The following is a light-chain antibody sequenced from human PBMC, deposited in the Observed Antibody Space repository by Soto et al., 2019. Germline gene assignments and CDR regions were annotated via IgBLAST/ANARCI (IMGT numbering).Light chain of an antibody. V-gene: IGKV1-5*03. CDR3: QQYSIYSRT. CDR1: QSISSW. J-gene: IGKJ1*01. CDR2: KAS. Sequence: DIQMTQSPSTLSASVGDRVTITCRASQSISSWLAWYQQKPVKAPNLLIYKASFLRSGVPSRFSGSGSGTEFTLTISSLQPDDFATYYCQQYSIYSRTFGQGTKVELK.